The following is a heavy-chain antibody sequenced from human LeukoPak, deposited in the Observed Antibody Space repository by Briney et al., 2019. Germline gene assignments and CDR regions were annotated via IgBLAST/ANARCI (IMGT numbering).Heavy chain of an antibody. CDR2: IYPGDSDT. CDR1: GYSFTNYW. CDR3: ARFTSGFDY. D-gene: IGHD2-2*01. J-gene: IGHJ4*02. V-gene: IGHV5-51*01. Sequence: GESLKISCEGSGYSFTNYWIGWVRQMPGKGLEWMGIIYPGDSDTRYSPSFQGQITISADKSISTAYLQWSNLKASDTAMYFCARFTSGFDYWGQGTLVTVSS.